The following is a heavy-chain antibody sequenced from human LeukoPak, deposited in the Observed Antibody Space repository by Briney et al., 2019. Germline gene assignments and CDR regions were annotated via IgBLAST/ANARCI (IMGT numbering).Heavy chain of an antibody. CDR1: GGSFSGYY. CDR2: INHSGST. Sequence: PSETLSLTCAVYGGSFSGYYWSWIRQPPGKGLEWIGEINHSGSTNYNPSLKSRVTISVDRSKNQFSLKLSSVTAADTAVYYCASSDTAMPNRFDYWGQGTLVTVSS. CDR3: ASSDTAMPNRFDY. J-gene: IGHJ4*02. D-gene: IGHD5-18*01. V-gene: IGHV4-34*01.